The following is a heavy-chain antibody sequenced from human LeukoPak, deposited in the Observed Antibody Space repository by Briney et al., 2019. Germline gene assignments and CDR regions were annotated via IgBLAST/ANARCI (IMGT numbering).Heavy chain of an antibody. D-gene: IGHD4-17*01. V-gene: IGHV3-53*01. Sequence: GGSLRLSCAASGFTFSSYAMSWVRQAPGKGLEWVSVIYSGGTTYYADSVKGRFTTSRDNSKNTLYLQMNSLRAEDTAFYYCARDKAVNAADWGQGTLVTVSS. CDR3: ARDKAVNAAD. CDR1: GFTFSSYA. J-gene: IGHJ4*02. CDR2: IYSGGTT.